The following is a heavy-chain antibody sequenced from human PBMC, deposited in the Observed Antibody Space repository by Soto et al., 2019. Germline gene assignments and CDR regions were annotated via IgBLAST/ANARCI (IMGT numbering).Heavy chain of an antibody. D-gene: IGHD2-2*01. J-gene: IGHJ4*02. V-gene: IGHV3-23*01. CDR1: GFTFSSYA. Sequence: GGSLRLSCAASGFTFSSYAMSWVRQAPGKGLEWVSAISGSGGSTYYADSVKGRFTISRDNSKNTLYLQMNSLRAEDTAVYYCAKFTLAVPAAPYDYWGQGTLVTVSS. CDR2: ISGSGGST. CDR3: AKFTLAVPAAPYDY.